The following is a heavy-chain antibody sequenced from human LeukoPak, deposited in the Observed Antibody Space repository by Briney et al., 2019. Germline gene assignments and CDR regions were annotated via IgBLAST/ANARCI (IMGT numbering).Heavy chain of an antibody. J-gene: IGHJ4*02. V-gene: IGHV3-30-3*01. CDR1: GFTFSTYA. CDR2: VSSNGNNNA. Sequence: GGSLRPSCAASGFTFSTYAMYWVRRAPGMGLEWVATVSSNGNNNAYYADSVKGRFTISRDNSKNTLFLQMNSLRADDTAVYYCARDTYAGSWSPLIYWGQGTLVTVSS. D-gene: IGHD6-13*01. CDR3: ARDTYAGSWSPLIY.